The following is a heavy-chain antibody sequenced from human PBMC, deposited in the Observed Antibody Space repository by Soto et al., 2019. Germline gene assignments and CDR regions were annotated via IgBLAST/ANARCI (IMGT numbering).Heavy chain of an antibody. D-gene: IGHD2-2*01. CDR3: AREMAWYCISTSCQGWFDP. Sequence: LSLTCAVSGGSISSGGYSWSWIRQPPGKGLEWIGYIYHSGSTYYNPSLKSRVTISVDRSKNQFSLKLSSVTAADTAVYYCAREMAWYCISTSCQGWFDPWGQGTLGTVS. CDR2: IYHSGST. J-gene: IGHJ5*02. V-gene: IGHV4-30-2*01. CDR1: GGSISSGGYS.